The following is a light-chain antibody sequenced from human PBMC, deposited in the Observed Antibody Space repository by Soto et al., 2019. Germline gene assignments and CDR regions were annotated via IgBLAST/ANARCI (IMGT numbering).Light chain of an antibody. Sequence: DIQMTQSPSSLSASVGCRLTITCLASPDIRNDLGWYQQKPGKAPKSLIYAGSSLHSGVPSRFSVSGSGTEFTFTISRLQPEDFATYYCLQQNSYPLTFGGGTKVDIK. CDR2: AGS. CDR3: LQQNSYPLT. V-gene: IGKV1-17*01. J-gene: IGKJ4*01. CDR1: PDIRND.